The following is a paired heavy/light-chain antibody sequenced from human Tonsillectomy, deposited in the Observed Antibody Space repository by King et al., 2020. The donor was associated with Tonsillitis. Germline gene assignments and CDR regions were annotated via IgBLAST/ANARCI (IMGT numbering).Heavy chain of an antibody. Sequence: EVQLLESGGGLVQPGGSLRLSCAASGFTFSSYAMSWVRQAPGKGLEWVSAISGSGGSTYYADSVKGRFTISRDNSKNTLYLQMNSLRAEDTAVYYCAKGELGHPYSSGWYGMDVWGQGTTVTVSS. CDR2: ISGSGGST. V-gene: IGHV3-23*01. CDR1: GFTFSSYA. D-gene: IGHD6-19*01. J-gene: IGHJ6*02. CDR3: AKGELGHPYSSGWYGMDV.
Light chain of an antibody. CDR1: QGISSY. CDR3: QQLNSYPIFT. J-gene: IGKJ3*01. CDR2: AAS. Sequence: IQLTQSPSSLSASVGDRVTITCRASQGISSYLAWYQQKPGKAPKLLIYAASTLQSGVPSRFSGSGSGTDFTLTISSLQPEDFATYYCQQLNSYPIFTFGPGTKVDIK. V-gene: IGKV1-9*01.